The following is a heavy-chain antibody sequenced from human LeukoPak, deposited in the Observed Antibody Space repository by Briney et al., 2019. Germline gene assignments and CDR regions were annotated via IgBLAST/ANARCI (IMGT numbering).Heavy chain of an antibody. CDR2: IKQDGSEK. CDR3: TGHSSSNGDYYFDS. CDR1: GFTFSSYW. Sequence: GGSLRLSCAASGFTFSSYWMSWVRQAPGKGLAWVANIKQDGSEKYYVDSVKGRFTISRDNAKNALYLQMNSLRAEDTAVYYCTGHSSSNGDYYFDSWGQGTPVTVSS. D-gene: IGHD4-17*01. J-gene: IGHJ4*02. V-gene: IGHV3-7*02.